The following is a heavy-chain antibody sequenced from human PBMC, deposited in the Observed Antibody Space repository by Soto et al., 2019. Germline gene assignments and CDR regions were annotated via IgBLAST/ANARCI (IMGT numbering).Heavy chain of an antibody. V-gene: IGHV3-33*01. CDR2: IWYDGSNK. CDR1: GFTFSSYG. D-gene: IGHD2-2*01. CDR3: ARENIVVVPAAIYYYGMDV. Sequence: PGGSLRLSCAASGFTFSSYGMHWVRQAPGKGLEWVAVIWYDGSNKYYADSVKSRFTISRDNSKNTLYLQMNSLRAEDTAVYYCARENIVVVPAAIYYYGMDVWGQGTTVTVSS. J-gene: IGHJ6*02.